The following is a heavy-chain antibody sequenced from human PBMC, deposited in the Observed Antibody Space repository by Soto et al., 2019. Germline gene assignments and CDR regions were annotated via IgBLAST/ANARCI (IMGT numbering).Heavy chain of an antibody. D-gene: IGHD1-26*01. CDR2: IIPIFGTA. V-gene: IGHV1-69*01. CDR1: GGTFSSYA. J-gene: IGHJ6*02. Sequence: VKVSCKASGGTFSSYAISWGRQAPGQGLEWMGGIIPIFGTANYAQKFQGRVTITADESTSTAYMELSSLRSEDTAVYYCARDLFRDSGSSGVWGQGTTVTVSS. CDR3: ARDLFRDSGSSGV.